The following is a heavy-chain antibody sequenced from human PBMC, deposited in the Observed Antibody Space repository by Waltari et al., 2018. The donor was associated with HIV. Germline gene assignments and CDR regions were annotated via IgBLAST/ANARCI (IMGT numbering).Heavy chain of an antibody. CDR2: IKSKTDGGTT. J-gene: IGHJ5*02. CDR1: GFTFSNAW. V-gene: IGHV3-15*01. Sequence: EVQLVESGGGLVKPGGSLRLSCAASGFTFSNAWMSWVRQAPGKGLEWVGRIKSKTDGGTTDYAAPVKGRFTISRDDSKNTLYLQMNSLKTEDTAVYYCTTDSPNEGLVGVATRGRFDPWGQGTLVTVSS. CDR3: TTDSPNEGLVGVATRGRFDP. D-gene: IGHD3-3*01.